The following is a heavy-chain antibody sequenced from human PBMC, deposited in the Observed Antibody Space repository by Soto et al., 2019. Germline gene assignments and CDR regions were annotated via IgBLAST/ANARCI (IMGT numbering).Heavy chain of an antibody. CDR2: INSDGSST. J-gene: IGHJ4*02. V-gene: IGHV3-74*01. CDR3: AKDIYDILTGYYNPYFDY. Sequence: PGGSLRLSCAASGFTFSSYWMHWVRQAPGKGLVWVSRINSDGSSTSYADSVKGRFTISRDNAENSLYLQMNSLRAEDTALYYCAKDIYDILTGYYNPYFDYWGQGTLVTVSS. D-gene: IGHD3-9*01. CDR1: GFTFSSYW.